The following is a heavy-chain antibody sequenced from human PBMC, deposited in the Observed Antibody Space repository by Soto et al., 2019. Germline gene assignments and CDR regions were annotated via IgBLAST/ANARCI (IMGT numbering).Heavy chain of an antibody. Sequence: QVQLQESGPGLVKPSGILSLTCAVSGGSITDKWWSWIRQTPGKGLEWIGEVHHSGSTNYSPSLKSRVTMSVDTSKNDFSLKLFSLTAADTAIYYCARAGDHPFSLGYWGQGTPVTVSS. CDR2: VHHSGST. D-gene: IGHD3-16*01. J-gene: IGHJ4*02. CDR3: ARAGDHPFSLGY. CDR1: GGSITDKW. V-gene: IGHV4-4*02.